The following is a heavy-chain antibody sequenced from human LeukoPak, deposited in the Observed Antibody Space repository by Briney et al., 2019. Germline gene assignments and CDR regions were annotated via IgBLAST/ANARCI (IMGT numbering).Heavy chain of an antibody. Sequence: PSETLSLTCTVSGGSISSYYWSWIRQPAGKGLEWIGRIYASGSTDYNSSLKSRVTMSVDTSKNQFSVKLTSVTAADTAVYYCARVGRVGPSDYGMDVWGQGTTVTVSS. CDR2: IYASGST. CDR1: GGSISSYY. D-gene: IGHD3-10*01. CDR3: ARVGRVGPSDYGMDV. J-gene: IGHJ6*02. V-gene: IGHV4-4*07.